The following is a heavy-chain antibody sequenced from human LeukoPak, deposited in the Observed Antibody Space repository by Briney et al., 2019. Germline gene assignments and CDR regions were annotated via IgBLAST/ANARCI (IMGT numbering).Heavy chain of an antibody. CDR1: GFTVSSNY. V-gene: IGHV3-53*01. CDR3: AREKPMTTVTSDYYYYYYMDV. J-gene: IGHJ6*03. CDR2: IYSGGST. D-gene: IGHD4-17*01. Sequence: GGSLRLSCAASGFTVSSNYMSWVRQAPGKGLEWVSVIYSGGSTYYADSVKGRFTISRDNSKNTLYLQMNSLRAEDTAVYYCAREKPMTTVTSDYYYYYYMDVWGKGTTVTASS.